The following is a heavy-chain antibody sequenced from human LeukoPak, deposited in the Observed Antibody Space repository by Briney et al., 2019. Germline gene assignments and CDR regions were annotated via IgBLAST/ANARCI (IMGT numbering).Heavy chain of an antibody. J-gene: IGHJ4*02. CDR2: ISSSSSVI. CDR1: GFTFSSYS. D-gene: IGHD4-11*01. V-gene: IGHV3-21*04. CDR3: AKDSFVDSQSFDC. Sequence: GGSLRLSCAASGFTFSSYSINWVRQAPGRGLEWVSSISSSSSVIFYSDSVKGRFTISRDNAKNSLYLQMNSLRTEDAALYYCAKDSFVDSQSFDCWGQGTLVTVSS.